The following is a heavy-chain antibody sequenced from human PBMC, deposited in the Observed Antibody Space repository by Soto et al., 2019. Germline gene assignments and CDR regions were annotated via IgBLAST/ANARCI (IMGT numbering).Heavy chain of an antibody. D-gene: IGHD3-22*01. CDR3: ASGYYDSTGYSIDH. CDR1: GGTFTSYA. Sequence: SVKVSCKSSGGTFTSYAFSWVRQAPGQGLEWMGGLILILGTANYAQKFQGRVTITADETTNTVYMEVAGLRSEDTAVYFCASGYYDSTGYSIDHWGQGTQVTVSS. CDR2: LILILGTA. J-gene: IGHJ4*02. V-gene: IGHV1-69*13.